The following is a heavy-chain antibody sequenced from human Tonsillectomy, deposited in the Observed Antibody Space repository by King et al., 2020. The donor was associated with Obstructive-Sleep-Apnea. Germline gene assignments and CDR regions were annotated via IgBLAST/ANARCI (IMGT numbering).Heavy chain of an antibody. CDR1: GFTFSSYN. D-gene: IGHD3-10*01. V-gene: IGHV3-21*01. CDR3: AGGVRGVIISPFDN. J-gene: IGHJ4*02. Sequence: VQLVESGGGLVKPGGSLRLSCAASGFTFSSYNMNWVRQAPGKGLEWVSSISTTTDYIYYADSVKGRFTISRDNAKNSLYLQMNSLRAEDTAVYYCAGGVRGVIISPFDNWGQGTLVTVSS. CDR2: ISTTTDYI.